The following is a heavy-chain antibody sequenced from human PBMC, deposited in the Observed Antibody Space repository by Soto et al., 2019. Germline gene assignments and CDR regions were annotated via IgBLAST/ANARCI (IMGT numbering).Heavy chain of an antibody. Sequence: SETLSLTCTVSGGSISSGGYYWSWIRQPPGKGLEWIGEINHSGSTNYNPSLKSRVTISVDTSKNQFSLKLSSVTAADTAVYYCARGGGILRYFDWSINNWFDPWGQGTLVTVSS. CDR2: INHSGST. J-gene: IGHJ5*02. V-gene: IGHV4-39*07. CDR3: ARGGGILRYFDWSINNWFDP. CDR1: GGSISSGGYY. D-gene: IGHD3-9*01.